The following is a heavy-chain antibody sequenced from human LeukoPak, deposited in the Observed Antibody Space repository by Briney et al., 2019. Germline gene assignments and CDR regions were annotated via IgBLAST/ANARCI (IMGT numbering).Heavy chain of an antibody. CDR2: IYYSGST. CDR3: ARHSYCGGDCYSFGPYYFDY. V-gene: IGHV4-39*01. D-gene: IGHD2-21*01. Sequence: PSETLSLTCTVSGGSISSSSYYWGWIRQPPGKGLEWIGSIYYSGSTYYNPSLKSRVTIFVDTSKNQFSLKLSSVTAADTAVYYCARHSYCGGDCYSFGPYYFDYWGQGTLVTVSS. J-gene: IGHJ4*02. CDR1: GGSISSSSYY.